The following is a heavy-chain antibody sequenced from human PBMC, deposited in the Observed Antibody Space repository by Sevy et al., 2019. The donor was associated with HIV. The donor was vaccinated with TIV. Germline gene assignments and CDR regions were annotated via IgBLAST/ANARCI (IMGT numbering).Heavy chain of an antibody. J-gene: IGHJ6*02. CDR2: MNPKTGNT. CDR1: GYTFVSYD. Sequence: ASVKVSCRASGYTFVSYDVNWVRQATGQGLEWMGWMNPKTGNTGFAQKFQGRVTLTRDTSITTAYMDLSNLRSEDTAGYYCARSFWSGNGAGRKYYGLDVWGQGTTVTVSS. V-gene: IGHV1-8*01. CDR3: ARSFWSGNGAGRKYYGLDV. D-gene: IGHD3-3*01.